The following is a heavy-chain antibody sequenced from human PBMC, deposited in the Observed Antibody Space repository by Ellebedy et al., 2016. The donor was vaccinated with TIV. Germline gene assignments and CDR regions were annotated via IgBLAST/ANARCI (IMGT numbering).Heavy chain of an antibody. CDR2: IRYDGSDK. J-gene: IGHJ4*02. CDR1: GFTFSNYG. Sequence: GESLKISCVASGFTFSNYGMHWVRQAPGKGLEWVAFIRYDGSDKYEADPVKGRFAISRDNSKNTLYLQMNTVTAEDTALYYCAKDNPYSSGWTLDHWGRGTLVTVSS. V-gene: IGHV3-30*02. D-gene: IGHD6-19*01. CDR3: AKDNPYSSGWTLDH.